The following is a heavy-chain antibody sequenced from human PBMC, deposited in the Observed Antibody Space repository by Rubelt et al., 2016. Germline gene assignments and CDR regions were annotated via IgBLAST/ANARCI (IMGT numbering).Heavy chain of an antibody. J-gene: IGHJ4*02. Sequence: EVQLVESGGGLVQPGGSLRLSCAASGFTFTNYWTHWVRQAPGKGLVWISRISTDGRSTSYADSVKGRLTISRDNDKNSLYLQMNSLRDEDTAVYYCATQGYCSSTSCYGAYWGQGTLVTVSS. D-gene: IGHD2-2*01. CDR2: ISTDGRST. V-gene: IGHV3-74*01. CDR3: ATQGYCSSTSCYGAY. CDR1: GFTFTNYW.